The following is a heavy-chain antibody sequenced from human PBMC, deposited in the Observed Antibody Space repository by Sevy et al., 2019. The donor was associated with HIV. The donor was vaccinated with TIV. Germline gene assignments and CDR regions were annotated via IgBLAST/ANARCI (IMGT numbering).Heavy chain of an antibody. CDR2: ISGSGDTT. D-gene: IGHD6-19*01. Sequence: GGSLRLSCAASGFTFRSYAMSWVRQAPGKGLEWVSGISGSGDTTYYADSVKDRFTISSDNSMNTMYLQMNGLRAEDAAVYYCATGIYNSGWYAPGYFDNWGQGTLVTVSS. CDR3: ATGIYNSGWYAPGYFDN. V-gene: IGHV3-23*01. CDR1: GFTFRSYA. J-gene: IGHJ4*02.